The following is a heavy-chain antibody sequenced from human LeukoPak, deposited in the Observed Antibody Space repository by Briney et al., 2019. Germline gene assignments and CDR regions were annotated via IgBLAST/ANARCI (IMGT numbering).Heavy chain of an antibody. V-gene: IGHV1-2*02. CDR1: GYTFTVYY. CDR2: INPNSGGT. CDR3: ARDGNWGSLRGAFDI. D-gene: IGHD7-27*01. J-gene: IGHJ3*02. Sequence: ASVKVSCKASGYTFTVYYMHWVRQAPGQGLEWMGWINPNSGGTNYAQNFQGRVTMTRDTSISTAYMELSSLRSDDTAVYYCARDGNWGSLRGAFDIWGRGTMVTVSS.